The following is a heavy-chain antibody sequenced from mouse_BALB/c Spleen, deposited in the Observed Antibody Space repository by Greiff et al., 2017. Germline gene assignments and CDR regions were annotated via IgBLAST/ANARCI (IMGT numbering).Heavy chain of an antibody. CDR2: ISSGGSYT. CDR3: ARQGGHLDY. Sequence: DVKLVESGGGLVKPGGSLKLSCAASGFTFSSYAMSWVRQTPEKRLEWVATISSGGSYTYYPDSVKGRFTISRDNAKNTLYLQMSSLRSEDTAMYYCARQGGHLDYWGQGTTLTVSS. J-gene: IGHJ2*01. CDR1: GFTFSSYA. D-gene: IGHD6-1*01. V-gene: IGHV5-9-3*01.